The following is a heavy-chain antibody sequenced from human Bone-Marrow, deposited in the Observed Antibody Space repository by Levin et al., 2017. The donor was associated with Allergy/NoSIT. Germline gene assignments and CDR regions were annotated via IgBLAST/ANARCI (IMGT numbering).Heavy chain of an antibody. D-gene: IGHD6-6*01. CDR1: GFTFSSYG. V-gene: IGHV3-30*18. Sequence: SGGSLRLSCAASGFTFSSYGMHWIRQAPGKGLEWVAVILYDGSKKDYADSVKGRFTISRDNSKNTLYLQMNSLRAEDTAVYYCVKLGAEFPYSSSFNWYLDLWGRGTLVTVSS. CDR3: VKLGAEFPYSSSFNWYLDL. CDR2: ILYDGSKK. J-gene: IGHJ2*01.